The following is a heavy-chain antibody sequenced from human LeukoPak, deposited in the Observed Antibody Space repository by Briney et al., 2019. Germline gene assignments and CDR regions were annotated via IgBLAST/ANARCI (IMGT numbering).Heavy chain of an antibody. CDR3: ARGGWYQDY. CDR2: IYYSGNT. D-gene: IGHD6-19*01. Sequence: SETLSLTCTVSGGSMSSFYWSWFRQPPGKGLEWIGYIYYSGNTNYNPSLKSRVTISVDTSKNQFSLKLSSETAADTAVYYCARGGWYQDYWGQGTLVTVSS. J-gene: IGHJ4*02. V-gene: IGHV4-59*01. CDR1: GGSMSSFY.